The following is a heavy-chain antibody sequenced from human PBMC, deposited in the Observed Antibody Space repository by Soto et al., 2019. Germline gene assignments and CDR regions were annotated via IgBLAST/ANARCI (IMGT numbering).Heavy chain of an antibody. Sequence: EVQLVESGGGLVQTGWSLRLSCAASGFTFSSYDMHWVRQATGKGLEWVSAIGTAGDTYYPGSVKGRFTISRENAKNSLYLQMNSLRSWDTAVYYFARASYLGGFYYCFQGTLVTVSS. CDR3: ARASYLGGFYY. CDR1: GFTFSSYD. J-gene: IGHJ4*02. D-gene: IGHD3-10*01. CDR2: IGTAGDT. V-gene: IGHV3-13*01.